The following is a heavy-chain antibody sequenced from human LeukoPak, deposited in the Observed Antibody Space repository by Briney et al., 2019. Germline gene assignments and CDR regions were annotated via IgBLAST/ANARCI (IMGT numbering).Heavy chain of an antibody. Sequence: SQTLSLTCTVSGGSISSGDYYWSWIRQPPGKGLEWIGYIYYSGSTYYNPSLKSRVTISVDTSKNQFSLKLSSVTAADTAVYYCARDPLKGYPYDMDVWGKGTTVTVSS. CDR3: ARDPLKGYPYDMDV. V-gene: IGHV4-30-4*01. CDR1: GGSISSGDYY. J-gene: IGHJ6*04. D-gene: IGHD2-15*01. CDR2: IYYSGST.